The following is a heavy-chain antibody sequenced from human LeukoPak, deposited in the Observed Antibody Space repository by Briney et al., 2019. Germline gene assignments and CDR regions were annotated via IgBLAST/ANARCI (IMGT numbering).Heavy chain of an antibody. D-gene: IGHD3-10*01. J-gene: IGHJ4*02. CDR2: IYDGGST. CDR3: ASRAPVKGVTPFDY. CDR1: GFTVSSNY. Sequence: PGGSLRLSCAASGFTVSSNYMSWVRQAPGKGLEWVSVIYDGGSTYYADSVKGRFTISRDNSKNTLYLQMNSLRVEDTAVYYCASRAPVKGVTPFDYWGQGTLVTVSS. V-gene: IGHV3-66*01.